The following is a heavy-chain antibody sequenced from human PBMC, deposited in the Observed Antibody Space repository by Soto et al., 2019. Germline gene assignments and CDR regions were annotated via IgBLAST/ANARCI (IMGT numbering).Heavy chain of an antibody. Sequence: QVQLVQSGAEVKKPGSSVKVSCKASGGTFSSYTISWVRQAPGQGLEWMGRIIPILGIANYAQKFQGRVTITADKSTSTAYMELSRLRSEDTAVYYCARDCSSTSCYSYYYYMDVWGKGTTVTVSS. CDR1: GGTFSSYT. V-gene: IGHV1-69*08. CDR3: ARDCSSTSCYSYYYYMDV. CDR2: IIPILGIA. J-gene: IGHJ6*03. D-gene: IGHD2-2*02.